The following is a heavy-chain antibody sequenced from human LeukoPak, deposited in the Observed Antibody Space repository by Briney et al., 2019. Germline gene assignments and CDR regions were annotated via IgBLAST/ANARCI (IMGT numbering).Heavy chain of an antibody. CDR1: GYTFTGYY. V-gene: IGHV1-18*04. Sequence: GASVKVSCKASGYTFTGYYMHWVRQAPGQGLEWMGWISAYNGNTNYAQKLQGRVTMTTDTSTSTAYMELRSLRSDDTAVYYCARDSLGWRYFDWSQRSDAFDIWGQGTMVTVSS. CDR3: ARDSLGWRYFDWSQRSDAFDI. D-gene: IGHD3-9*01. J-gene: IGHJ3*02. CDR2: ISAYNGNT.